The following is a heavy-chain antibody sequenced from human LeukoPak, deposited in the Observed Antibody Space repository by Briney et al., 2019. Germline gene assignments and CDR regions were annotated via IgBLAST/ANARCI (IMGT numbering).Heavy chain of an antibody. CDR2: GSESGGT. V-gene: IGHV4-34*01. CDR3: ARVVLGGYSGPNHIDY. CDR1: GGSLNGHY. J-gene: IGHJ4*02. Sequence: SETLSLTCAVSGGSLNGHYWSWIRQPPGKGLEWIGEGSESGGTKFNPSLKSRVTISADTSKNQFSLKVKSVTAADTAVYYCARVVLGGYSGPNHIDYWGQGTLVTVSS. D-gene: IGHD5-12*01.